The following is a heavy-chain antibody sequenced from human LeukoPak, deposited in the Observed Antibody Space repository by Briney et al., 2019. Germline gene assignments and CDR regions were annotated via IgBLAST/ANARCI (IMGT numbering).Heavy chain of an antibody. V-gene: IGHV4-61*02. CDR2: IYTSGST. J-gene: IGHJ4*02. D-gene: IGHD2-15*01. CDR1: GGSISSGSYY. CDR3: ARYLCSGGSCYSGFDY. Sequence: SQTLSLTCTVSGGSISSGSYYRSWIRQPAGKGLEWIGRIYTSGSTNYNPSLKSRVTISVDTSKNQFSLKLSSVTAADRAVYYCARYLCSGGSCYSGFDYWGQETLVTVSS.